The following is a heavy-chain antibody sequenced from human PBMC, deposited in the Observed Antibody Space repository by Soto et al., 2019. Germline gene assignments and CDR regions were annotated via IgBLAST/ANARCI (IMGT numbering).Heavy chain of an antibody. J-gene: IGHJ3*02. V-gene: IGHV3-23*01. D-gene: IGHD3-22*01. CDR2: ISGSGGST. CDR3: AKDYYDSSGSYRGCAFDI. Sequence: EVQLLESGGGLVQPGGSLRLSCAASGFTFSSYAMSWVRQAPGKGLEWVSAISGSGGSTYYADSVKGRFTTSRDNSKNTLYLQMNSLRAEDTAVYYCAKDYYDSSGSYRGCAFDIWGQGTMVTVSS. CDR1: GFTFSSYA.